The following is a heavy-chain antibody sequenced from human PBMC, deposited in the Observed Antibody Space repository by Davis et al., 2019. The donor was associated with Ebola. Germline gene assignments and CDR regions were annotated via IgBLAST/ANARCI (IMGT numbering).Heavy chain of an antibody. CDR3: ASSPRTIDY. CDR1: GFTFSSYA. Sequence: GESLKISCAASGFTFSSYAMHWVRQAPGKGLEWVAVISYDGSNKYYEDSVKGRFTISRDNSKNTLYLQMNSLRAEDTAVYYCASSPRTIDYWGQGTLVTVSS. V-gene: IGHV3-30-3*01. J-gene: IGHJ4*02. D-gene: IGHD1-14*01. CDR2: ISYDGSNK.